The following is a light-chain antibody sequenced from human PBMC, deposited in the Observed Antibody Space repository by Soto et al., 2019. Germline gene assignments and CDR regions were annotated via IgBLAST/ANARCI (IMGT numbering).Light chain of an antibody. J-gene: IGKJ4*01. CDR1: QSIANW. CDR2: DAS. V-gene: IGKV1-5*01. CDR3: QQYDNLPLT. Sequence: DIQMTQSPSTLSASVGDRVTITCRASQSIANWLAWYQQKPGKAPKLLIYDASSLASGVPSRFSGSGSGTEFTLTIISLQSDDFATYYCQQYDNLPLTFGGGTKVEI.